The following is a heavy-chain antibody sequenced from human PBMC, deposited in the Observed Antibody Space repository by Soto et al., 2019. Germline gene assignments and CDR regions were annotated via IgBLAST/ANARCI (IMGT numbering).Heavy chain of an antibody. Sequence: GTVSFQTPGQNFVSYGIIWKRQAPGQGLEWMGWISAYNGNTNYEQKLQGRVTMTTDTSTSTAYMELRSLRSDDTAVYYCARDSRYYYDSSGFHYGFDP. CDR3: ARDSRYYYDSSGFHYGFDP. J-gene: IGHJ5*02. V-gene: IGHV1-18*04. CDR2: ISAYNGNT. CDR1: GQNFVSYG. D-gene: IGHD3-22*01.